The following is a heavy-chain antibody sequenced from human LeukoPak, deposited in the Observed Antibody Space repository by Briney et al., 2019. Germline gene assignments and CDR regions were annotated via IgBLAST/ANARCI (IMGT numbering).Heavy chain of an antibody. Sequence: PGGSLRLSCAASGFTLSSYSMNWVRQAPGKGLEWVSSISSSSSYIHYTDSVKGRFTISRVNTKKSLYLQMNSLRAEDTAVYYCARDRYDRSGYYDYWGQGTLVTVSS. CDR3: ARDRYDRSGYYDY. J-gene: IGHJ4*02. CDR2: ISSSSSYI. CDR1: GFTLSSYS. V-gene: IGHV3-21*01. D-gene: IGHD3-22*01.